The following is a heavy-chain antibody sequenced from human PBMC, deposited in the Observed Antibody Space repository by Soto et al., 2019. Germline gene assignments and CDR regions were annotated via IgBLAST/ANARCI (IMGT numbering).Heavy chain of an antibody. CDR1: GASISSYY. V-gene: IGHV4-59*01. CDR3: ARVPFVGYFDWLDP. Sequence: SLTCSVSGASISSYYWTWNRQPPGGGLEWIGYMHHTQGTNDNPSLRGRVHMSIDTSMNQFSLRLTSVTAADTAVYYCARVPFVGYFDWLDPWGHGTLVTVSS. J-gene: IGHJ5*02. CDR2: MHHTQGT. D-gene: IGHD3-9*01.